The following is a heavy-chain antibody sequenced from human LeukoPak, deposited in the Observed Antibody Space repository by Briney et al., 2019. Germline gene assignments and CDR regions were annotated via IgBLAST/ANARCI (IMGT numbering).Heavy chain of an antibody. CDR1: GYTLTELS. J-gene: IGHJ4*02. D-gene: IGHD3-10*01. V-gene: IGHV1-24*01. CDR2: FDPEDGET. CDR3: AIVSRGEGLIDY. Sequence: ASVKVCCKVSGYTLTELSMHWVRQAPGKGLEWMGGFDPEDGETIYAQKFQGRVTMTEDTSTDTAYMELSSLRSEDTAVYYCAIVSRGEGLIDYWGQGTLVTVSS.